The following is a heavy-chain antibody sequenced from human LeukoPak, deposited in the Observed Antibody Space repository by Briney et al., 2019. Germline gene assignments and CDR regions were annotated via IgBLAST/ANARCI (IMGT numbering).Heavy chain of an antibody. Sequence: GGSLRLSCAAFGFAFNKYAMSWVRQAPEKGLEWVSSISGSGDNTYYADSVKDRFSISRDNSKTTVSLQMNSLRAEDTAVYYCAKGRGTAVTSAANYWGQGTLVTVSS. CDR2: ISGSGDNT. D-gene: IGHD4-17*01. CDR1: GFAFNKYA. V-gene: IGHV3-23*01. CDR3: AKGRGTAVTSAANY. J-gene: IGHJ4*02.